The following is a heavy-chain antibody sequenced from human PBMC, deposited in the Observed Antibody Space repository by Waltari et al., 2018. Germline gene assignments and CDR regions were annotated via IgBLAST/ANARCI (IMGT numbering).Heavy chain of an antibody. CDR3: AKDLTGWGAFDI. CDR1: GFSFSNYD. D-gene: IGHD1-20*01. CDR2: LSGSASLK. J-gene: IGHJ3*02. Sequence: EVQLLESGGDLVQPGGSLRLSCIASGFSFSNYDMNWVRQAPGKGLEWDSRLSGSASLKDYADSVKGRFTISRENSKNTLFLQMNSLRADDTAVYYCAKDLTGWGAFDIWGQGTMVTVSS. V-gene: IGHV3-23*01.